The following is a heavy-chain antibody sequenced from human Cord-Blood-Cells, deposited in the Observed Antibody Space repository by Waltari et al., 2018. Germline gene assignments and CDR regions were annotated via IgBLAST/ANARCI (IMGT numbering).Heavy chain of an antibody. J-gene: IGHJ4*02. CDR2: IYYSGST. V-gene: IGHV4-39*01. Sequence: QLQLQESGPGLVKPSETLSLTCTVSGGSISSSSYLLGWIRQPPGKGLEWIGSIYYSGSTYYNPSLKSRVTISVDTSKNQFSLKLSSVTAADTAVYYCARRGLEDFDYWGQGTLVTVSS. CDR3: ARRGLEDFDY. CDR1: GGSISSSSYL. D-gene: IGHD6-25*01.